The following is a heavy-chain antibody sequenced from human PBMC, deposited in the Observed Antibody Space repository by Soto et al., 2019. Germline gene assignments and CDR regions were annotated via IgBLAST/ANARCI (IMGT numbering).Heavy chain of an antibody. D-gene: IGHD3-16*01. CDR1: GFTFSSYW. CDR3: AKDPGGNAGPYYYYGMDV. CDR2: IKPDGSQK. Sequence: GGSLRLSCAASGFTFSSYWMSWVRQAPGKGLEWVANIKPDGSQKWYVDSVKGRFTSSRDNSKNTLYLQMNSLRAEDTAVYYCAKDPGGNAGPYYYYGMDVWSQGTTVTVSS. V-gene: IGHV3-7*01. J-gene: IGHJ6*02.